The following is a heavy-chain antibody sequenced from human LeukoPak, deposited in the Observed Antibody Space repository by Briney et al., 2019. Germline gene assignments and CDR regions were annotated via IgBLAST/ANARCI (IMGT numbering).Heavy chain of an antibody. CDR3: ARATGGYGGSYYFDY. V-gene: IGHV1-18*01. D-gene: IGHD5-18*01. J-gene: IGHJ4*02. Sequence: ASVKVSCKASGYTFTSYGISWVRQAPGQGLEWMGWISAYNGNTNYAQKLQGRVTMTTDTSTSTAYMELRSLRSDDTAVYYCARATGGYGGSYYFDYWGQGTLVTVSS. CDR1: GYTFTSYG. CDR2: ISAYNGNT.